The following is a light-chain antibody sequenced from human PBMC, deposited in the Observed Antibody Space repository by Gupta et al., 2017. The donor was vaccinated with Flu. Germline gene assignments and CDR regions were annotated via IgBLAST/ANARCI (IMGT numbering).Light chain of an antibody. CDR2: EVT. CDR1: TNDIAAYNR. V-gene: IGLV2-18*02. J-gene: IGLJ2*01. CDR3: TSYTSANTVV. Sequence: QSALTQPPSVSGSPGQSVTISCTGTTNDIAAYNRVSWYQQAPGTAPKLMIYEVTNRPSGVPDRFSGSKSGNTGSLTISGLQAEDEGDYDCTSYTSANTVVFGGGTKLTVL.